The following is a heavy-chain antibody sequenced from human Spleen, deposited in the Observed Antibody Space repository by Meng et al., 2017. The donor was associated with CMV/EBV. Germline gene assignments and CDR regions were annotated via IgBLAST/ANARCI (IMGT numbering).Heavy chain of an antibody. V-gene: IGHV4-34*01. J-gene: IGHJ4*02. Sequence: ESLKISCAVYGESLSGYDWSWIRQPPGKELEWIGEINHSGSTKCNPSLKSRVTVSVDTSKNQFSLKLSSVTAADTAVYYCASQRDGYINGLDYWGQGTLVTVSS. CDR3: ASQRDGYINGLDY. CDR1: GESLSGYD. CDR2: INHSGST. D-gene: IGHD5-24*01.